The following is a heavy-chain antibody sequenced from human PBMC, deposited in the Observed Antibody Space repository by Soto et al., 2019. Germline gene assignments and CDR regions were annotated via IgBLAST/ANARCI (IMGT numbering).Heavy chain of an antibody. D-gene: IGHD6-13*01. CDR1: DGSIGSISYY. J-gene: IGHJ5*02. Sequence: SLEMKRVTKTVADGSIGSISYYWGWISKPPGKGLEWIGSIYYSGSTYYNPSLKSRVTISVDTSKNQFSLKLSSVTAADTAVYYCARLNREAAAGTIPYNWFDPWGQGTLVTVSS. CDR2: IYYSGST. V-gene: IGHV4-39*01. CDR3: ARLNREAAAGTIPYNWFDP.